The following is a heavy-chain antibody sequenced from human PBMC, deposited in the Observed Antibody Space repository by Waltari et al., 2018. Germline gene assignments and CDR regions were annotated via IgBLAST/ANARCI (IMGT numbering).Heavy chain of an antibody. Sequence: QVQLVESGGGVVQPGRSLRLSCAASGFTFSSYGMHWVRQAPGKGLEWVAVIWYDGSNKYYADSVKGRFTISRDNSKNTLYLQMNSLRAEDTAVYYCARDWAPAANSYGMDVWGQGTTVTVSS. CDR3: ARDWAPAANSYGMDV. D-gene: IGHD2-2*01. V-gene: IGHV3-33*01. J-gene: IGHJ6*02. CDR1: GFTFSSYG. CDR2: IWYDGSNK.